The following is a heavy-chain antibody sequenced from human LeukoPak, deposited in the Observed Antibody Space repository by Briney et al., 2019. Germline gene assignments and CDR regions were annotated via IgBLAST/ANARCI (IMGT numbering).Heavy chain of an antibody. D-gene: IGHD5-18*01. CDR3: AKGAGGFSYYNWFDP. CDR1: GGSISSSPYY. J-gene: IGHJ5*02. CDR2: IYYSGTT. Sequence: SETLSLTCTVSGGSISSSPYYWGWIRQPPGKGLEWIGSIYYSGTTHYSPSLESRVTISVDTSRNQFSLKLASVTAADTAIYYCAKGAGGFSYYNWFDPWGQGTLVTVSS. V-gene: IGHV4-39*07.